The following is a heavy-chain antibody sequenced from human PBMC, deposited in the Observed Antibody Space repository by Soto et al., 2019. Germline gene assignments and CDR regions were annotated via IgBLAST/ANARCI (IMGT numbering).Heavy chain of an antibody. J-gene: IGHJ6*02. D-gene: IGHD4-17*01. Sequence: GWSLRLSCAASGFTVTNYAMCWVRQAPGKGLEWVSAITGGGGRTFYTDSVKGRFTISRDNSKNTVYLQMSSLRAADTAVYYCAKERTTSPSSWYYHYGMDVWGQGTTVTAP. CDR3: AKERTTSPSSWYYHYGMDV. CDR1: GFTVTNYA. V-gene: IGHV3-23*01. CDR2: ITGGGGRT.